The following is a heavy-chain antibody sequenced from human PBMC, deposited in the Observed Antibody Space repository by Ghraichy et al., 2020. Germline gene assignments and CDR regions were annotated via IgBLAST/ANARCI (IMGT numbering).Heavy chain of an antibody. CDR3: ARGYCSSTSCYWRGGNWFDP. J-gene: IGHJ5*02. Sequence: SETLSLTCTVSGGSISSYYWSWIRQPAGKGLEWIGRIYTSGSTNYNPSLKSRVTMSVDTSKNQFSLKLSSVTAADTAVYYCARGYCSSTSCYWRGGNWFDPWGQGTLVTVSS. CDR2: IYTSGST. V-gene: IGHV4-4*07. CDR1: GGSISSYY. D-gene: IGHD2-2*01.